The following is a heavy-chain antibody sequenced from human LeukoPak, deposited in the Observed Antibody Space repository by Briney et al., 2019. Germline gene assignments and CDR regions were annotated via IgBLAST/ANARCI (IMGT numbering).Heavy chain of an antibody. Sequence: GGSLRLSCAASGFTFSNYAMRWVRQAPGKGLEWVAIISYDGSKKYYADSVKGRFTISRDNSKNTLFLQMNSLRPEDTAVYYCARDLKTAMDYFDYWGQGALVTVSS. D-gene: IGHD2-2*01. CDR1: GFTFSNYA. CDR2: ISYDGSKK. J-gene: IGHJ4*02. V-gene: IGHV3-30*04. CDR3: ARDLKTAMDYFDY.